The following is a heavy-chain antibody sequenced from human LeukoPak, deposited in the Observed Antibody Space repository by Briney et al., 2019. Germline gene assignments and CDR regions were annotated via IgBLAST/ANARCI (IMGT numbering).Heavy chain of an antibody. CDR3: ASWAGAAAGFSGPLDY. J-gene: IGHJ4*02. D-gene: IGHD6-13*01. CDR2: IDSRSGAI. Sequence: GGSLRLSCAASGFTFSSYSMNWVRQAPGKGLEWISYIDSRSGAIYTADSVKGRFTISRDIAKNSLYLQMNSLRAEDTAVYYCASWAGAAAGFSGPLDYWGQGTLVTVSS. V-gene: IGHV3-48*01. CDR1: GFTFSSYS.